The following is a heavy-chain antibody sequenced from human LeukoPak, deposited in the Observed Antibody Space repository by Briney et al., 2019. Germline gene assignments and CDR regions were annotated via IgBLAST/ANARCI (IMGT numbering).Heavy chain of an antibody. J-gene: IGHJ5*02. CDR2: IYYSGST. V-gene: IGHV4-59*01. D-gene: IGHD3-10*01. Sequence: PSETLSLTCTVSGGSISSYYWSWIRQPPGKGLEWIGYIYYSGSTNYNPSLKSRVTISVDTSKNQFSLKLSSVTAADTAVYYCARGPLYGSGSYYRRWFDPWGQGTLVTVSS. CDR1: GGSISSYY. CDR3: ARGPLYGSGSYYRRWFDP.